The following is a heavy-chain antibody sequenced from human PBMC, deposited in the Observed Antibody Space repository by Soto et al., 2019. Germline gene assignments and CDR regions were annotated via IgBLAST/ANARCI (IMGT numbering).Heavy chain of an antibody. Sequence: SVKVSCKASGGTFSGYAISWVRQAPGQGLEWMGGIIPIFGTANYAQKFQGRVTITADESTSTAYMELSSLRSEDTAVYYCARPTRYYYDSSGQSAWFDPWGQGTLVTVSS. CDR1: GGTFSGYA. CDR2: IIPIFGTA. CDR3: ARPTRYYYDSSGQSAWFDP. D-gene: IGHD3-22*01. J-gene: IGHJ5*02. V-gene: IGHV1-69*13.